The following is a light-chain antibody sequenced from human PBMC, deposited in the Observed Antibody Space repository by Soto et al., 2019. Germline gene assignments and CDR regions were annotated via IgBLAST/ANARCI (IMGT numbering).Light chain of an antibody. Sequence: QSALTQPASVSGSPGQSITISCTGTSSDVCGYNYVSWYQQHPGKAPKLMIYEVSNRPSGVSNRFSGSKSGNTASLTISGLQAEDEADYCCSSYTSSSLFVFGPGTKLTLL. CDR2: EVS. CDR3: SSYTSSSLFV. V-gene: IGLV2-14*01. J-gene: IGLJ1*01. CDR1: SSDVCGYNY.